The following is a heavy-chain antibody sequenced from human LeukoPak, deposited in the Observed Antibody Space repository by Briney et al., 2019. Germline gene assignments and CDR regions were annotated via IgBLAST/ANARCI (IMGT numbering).Heavy chain of an antibody. D-gene: IGHD2-2*01. CDR1: GFTFSSYA. V-gene: IGHV3-21*01. CDR3: ARDLGYCSSTSCYRGMDV. CDR2: ISGSSSSSYI. Sequence: GGSLRLSCAASGFTFSSYAMSWVRQAPGKGLEWVSAISGSSSSSYIYYADSVKGRFTISRDNAKNSLYLQMNSLRAEDTAVYYCARDLGYCSSTSCYRGMDVWGKGTTVTVSS. J-gene: IGHJ6*03.